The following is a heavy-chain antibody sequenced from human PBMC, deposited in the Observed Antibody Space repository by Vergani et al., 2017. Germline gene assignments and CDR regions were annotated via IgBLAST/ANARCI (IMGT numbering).Heavy chain of an antibody. CDR3: AARGYYDGSGSDSTASSYYYGMDV. Sequence: QVQLVQSGAEVKKPGSSVKVSCKASGGPFSSYAISWVRQPPGQGLEWMGGIIPIFGTANYAQKFQGRVTITADESTSTAYMELSSLRSEDTAVYYCAARGYYDGSGSDSTASSYYYGMDVWGQGTTVTVSS. J-gene: IGHJ6*02. V-gene: IGHV1-69*01. CDR2: IIPIFGTA. CDR1: GGPFSSYA. D-gene: IGHD3-10*01.